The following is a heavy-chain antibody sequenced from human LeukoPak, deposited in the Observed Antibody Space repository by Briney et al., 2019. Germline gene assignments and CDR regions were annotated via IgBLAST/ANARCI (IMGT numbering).Heavy chain of an antibody. V-gene: IGHV4-34*01. D-gene: IGHD5-12*01. Sequence: SETLSLTCAVYGGSFSGYYWSWIRQPPGKGLEWIGEINHSGSTNYNPSLKSRVTISVDTSKNQFSLKLSPVSAADTAVYYCARSGSGYLRYYFDYWGQGTLVTVSS. CDR2: INHSGST. CDR3: ARSGSGYLRYYFDY. CDR1: GGSFSGYY. J-gene: IGHJ4*02.